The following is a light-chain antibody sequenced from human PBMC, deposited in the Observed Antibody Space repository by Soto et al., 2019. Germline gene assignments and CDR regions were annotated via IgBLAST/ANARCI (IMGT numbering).Light chain of an antibody. CDR2: GAS. CDR3: QHYSRPPRT. CDR1: QSVSSY. V-gene: IGKV3-20*01. J-gene: IGKJ1*01. Sequence: EIVLTQSPGSLSLSPGERATLSCRASQSVSSYLAWYQQKPGQAPRLLIYGASSRATGFPDRFSGSGSGTDFSLTISRLEPEDSAVYYCQHYSRPPRTFGQGTKVDIK.